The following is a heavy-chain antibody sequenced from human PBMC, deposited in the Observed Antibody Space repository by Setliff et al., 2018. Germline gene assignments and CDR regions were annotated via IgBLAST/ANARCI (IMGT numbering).Heavy chain of an antibody. CDR2: ISSSGSTI. D-gene: IGHD3-3*01. V-gene: IGHV3-48*03. CDR3: ARDATYYDFWSDYSPDAFDI. CDR1: GFTFSSYE. Sequence: GGSLRLSCAASGFTFSSYEMNWVRQAPGKGLEWVSYISSSGSTIYYADSVKGRFAISRDNAKNSLYLQMNSLRAEDTAMYYCARDATYYDFWSDYSPDAFDIWGQGTMVTVSS. J-gene: IGHJ3*02.